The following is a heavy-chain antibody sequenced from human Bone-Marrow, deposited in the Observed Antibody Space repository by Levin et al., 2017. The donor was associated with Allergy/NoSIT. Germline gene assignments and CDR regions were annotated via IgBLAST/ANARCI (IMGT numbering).Heavy chain of an antibody. J-gene: IGHJ4*02. CDR3: ATSSLLHGDVWGFFPN. CDR1: DFPLSDLF. Sequence: PTASVKVSCKVSDFPLSDLFMHWVRQAPGKGLEWMGSFDPEDGEAVYAQKFQGRLTMTEDTSTDSSYMELSSLISDDTAVYYCATSSLLHGDVWGFFPNWGQGTLVTVSS. D-gene: IGHD3-16*01. V-gene: IGHV1-24*01. CDR2: FDPEDGEA.